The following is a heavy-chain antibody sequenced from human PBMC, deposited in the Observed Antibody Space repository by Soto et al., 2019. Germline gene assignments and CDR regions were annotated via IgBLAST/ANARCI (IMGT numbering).Heavy chain of an antibody. V-gene: IGHV4-30-4*01. CDR1: GGSISSGDYY. Sequence: QVQLQESGPRLVKPSQTLSLTCTVSGGSISSGDYYWSWIRQPPGKGLEWIGYIYYSGSTYYYTYIMRRVTTSVSTAEDQFSLKLSSVTAADTAVYYCASGRPDGSRLDPWGQGTLVTVSS. CDR3: ASGRPDGSRLDP. D-gene: IGHD6-13*01. CDR2: IYYSGST. J-gene: IGHJ5*02.